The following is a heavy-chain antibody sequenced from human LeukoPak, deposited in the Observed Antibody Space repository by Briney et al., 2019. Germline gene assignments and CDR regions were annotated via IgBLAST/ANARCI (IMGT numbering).Heavy chain of an antibody. CDR1: GGSFSGYY. CDR3: ARVGYDFWSGYYLDY. Sequence: SETLSLTCAVYGGSFSGYYWSWIRQPPGKGLEWFGEINHSGSTNYNPSLKSRVTISVDTSKNQFSLKLSSVTAADTAVYYCARVGYDFWSGYYLDYWGQGTLVTVSS. J-gene: IGHJ4*02. CDR2: INHSGST. D-gene: IGHD3-3*01. V-gene: IGHV4-34*01.